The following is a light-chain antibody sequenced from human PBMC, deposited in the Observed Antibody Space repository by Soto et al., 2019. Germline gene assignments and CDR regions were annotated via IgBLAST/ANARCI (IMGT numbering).Light chain of an antibody. CDR2: TGS. CDR3: QQIFSLPIT. CDR1: QGISNC. Sequence: DIQMTQSPSSVSASVGDRVTITCRASQGISNCLDWYQQKPGKAPKLLINTGSSLQSGVPSMLSGSGSGTDFTLTMSSVQPEDVATYFCQQIFSLPITFGEGTKVDIK. J-gene: IGKJ4*02. V-gene: IGKV1-12*01.